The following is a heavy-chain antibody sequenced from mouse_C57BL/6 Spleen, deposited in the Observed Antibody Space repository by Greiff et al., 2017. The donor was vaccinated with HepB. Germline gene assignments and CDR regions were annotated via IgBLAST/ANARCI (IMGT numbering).Heavy chain of an antibody. D-gene: IGHD2-2*01. CDR2: IYPGDGDT. Sequence: QVQLQQSGPELVKPGASVKISCKASGYAFSSSWMNWVKQRPGKGLEWIGRIYPGDGDTNYNGTFKGKVTLTADKSSSTAYMQLSSLTSEDSAVYFCAREELLWLRYYAMDYWGQGTSVTVSS. CDR3: AREELLWLRYYAMDY. CDR1: GYAFSSSW. V-gene: IGHV1-82*01. J-gene: IGHJ4*01.